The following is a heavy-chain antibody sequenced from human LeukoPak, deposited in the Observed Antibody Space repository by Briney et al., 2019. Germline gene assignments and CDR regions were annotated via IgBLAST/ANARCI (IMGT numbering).Heavy chain of an antibody. Sequence: PSETLSLTCTVSGGSISSGSYYWSWIRQPAGKGLEWIGRIYTSGSTNYNPSLKSRVTISVDTSKNQFSLKLSSVTAADTAVYYCARVNRSRSWGKNYYGSGSYGLPNAFDIWGQGTMVTVSS. CDR3: ARVNRSRSWGKNYYGSGSYGLPNAFDI. CDR1: GGSISSGSYY. V-gene: IGHV4-61*02. D-gene: IGHD3-10*01. J-gene: IGHJ3*02. CDR2: IYTSGST.